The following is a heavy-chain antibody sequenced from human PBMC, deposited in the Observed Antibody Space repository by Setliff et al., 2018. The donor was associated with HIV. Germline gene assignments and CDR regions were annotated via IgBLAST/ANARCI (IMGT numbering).Heavy chain of an antibody. CDR2: IYHSGST. CDR1: GYSISSGYY. D-gene: IGHD6-19*01. Sequence: PSETLSLTCAVSGYSISSGYYWGWIRQPPGKGLEWIGSIYHSGSTYYNPSLKSRVTISVDTSKNQFSLKLSSVTAADTAVYYCARRRSSGWYHYFDYWGQGTLVTVS. V-gene: IGHV4-38-2*01. J-gene: IGHJ4*02. CDR3: ARRRSSGWYHYFDY.